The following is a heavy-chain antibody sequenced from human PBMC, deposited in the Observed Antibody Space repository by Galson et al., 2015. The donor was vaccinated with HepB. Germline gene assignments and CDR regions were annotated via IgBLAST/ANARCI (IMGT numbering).Heavy chain of an antibody. Sequence: SLRLSCAASGFTVSSNYMSWVRQAPGKGLEWVSVIYSGGSTYYADSVKGRFTISRDNSKNTLYLQMNSLRAEDTAVYYCARYIVGLGDEYYYGMDVWGQGTTVTVSS. J-gene: IGHJ6*02. CDR1: GFTVSSNY. V-gene: IGHV3-53*01. CDR3: ARYIVGLGDEYYYGMDV. CDR2: IYSGGST. D-gene: IGHD3/OR15-3a*01.